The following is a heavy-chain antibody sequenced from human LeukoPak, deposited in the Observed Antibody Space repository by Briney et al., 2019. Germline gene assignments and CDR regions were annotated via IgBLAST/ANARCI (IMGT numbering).Heavy chain of an antibody. CDR1: GYTFTSYD. Sequence: ASVKVSRMAPGYTFTSYDINWVRPATGQGLEWMGWMNPNSGNTGYAQKFQGRVTMTRNTSISTAYMELSSLRSEDTAVYYCARQAGVTPFDYWGQGTLVTVSS. D-gene: IGHD4-23*01. V-gene: IGHV1-8*01. CDR2: MNPNSGNT. J-gene: IGHJ4*02. CDR3: ARQAGVTPFDY.